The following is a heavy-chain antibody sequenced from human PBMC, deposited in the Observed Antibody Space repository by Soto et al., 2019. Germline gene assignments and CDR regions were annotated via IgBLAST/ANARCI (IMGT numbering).Heavy chain of an antibody. D-gene: IGHD3-9*01. CDR1: GFTVSIYP. CDR2: ISGSGGST. V-gene: IGHV3-23*01. J-gene: IGHJ4*02. Sequence: PGGSLRLSCEASGFTVSIYPISWVRQAPGKGLELVSAISGSGGSTYYADSVKGRFTISRDNSKNTLYLQMNSLRAEDTAVYYCAKRGSTDILTGYYIWYFAYWGQGTLVTVSS. CDR3: AKRGSTDILTGYYIWYFAY.